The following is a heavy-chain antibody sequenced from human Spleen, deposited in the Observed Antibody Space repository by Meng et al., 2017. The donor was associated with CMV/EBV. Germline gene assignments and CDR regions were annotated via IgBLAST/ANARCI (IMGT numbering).Heavy chain of an antibody. CDR3: ARPNSNYVPYFDY. D-gene: IGHD4-11*01. Sequence: SGDSISSSPYYWGWIRQPPGKGLEWIGNIYYSGSTYYNPSLRSRVTMSVDTSDNQFSLMLTSVTAADTAVYYCARPNSNYVPYFDYWGQGILVTVSS. CDR1: GDSISSSPYY. J-gene: IGHJ4*02. V-gene: IGHV4-39*01. CDR2: IYYSGST.